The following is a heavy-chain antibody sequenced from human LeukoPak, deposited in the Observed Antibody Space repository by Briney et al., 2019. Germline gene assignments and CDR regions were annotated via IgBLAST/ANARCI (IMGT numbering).Heavy chain of an antibody. CDR1: GFTFSSYA. Sequence: GGSLRLSCAASGFTFSSYAMTWVRQAPGKGLEWVSYISGSSSYTIYADSVKGRFTISRDNAKNSLSLQMNSLRAEDTAVYYCARVTLYAESALDYWGQGTLVTVSS. D-gene: IGHD4-17*01. CDR2: ISGSSSYT. CDR3: ARVTLYAESALDY. V-gene: IGHV3-11*06. J-gene: IGHJ4*02.